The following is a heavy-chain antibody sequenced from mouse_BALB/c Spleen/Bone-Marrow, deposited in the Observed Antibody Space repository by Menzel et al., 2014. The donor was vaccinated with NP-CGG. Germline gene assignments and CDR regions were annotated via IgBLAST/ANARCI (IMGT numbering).Heavy chain of an antibody. Sequence: VKLMESGPGLAQPSQSLSITCTVPGFSLTNYGVHWVRQSPGKGLEWLGVIWSGGSTDYNAAFISRLIISKDNSKSQVFFKMNSLQANDTAIYYCARRGGTTAPFAYWGQGTLVTVSA. CDR1: GFSLTNYG. CDR2: IWSGGST. CDR3: ARRGGTTAPFAY. V-gene: IGHV2-2*02. D-gene: IGHD1-2*01. J-gene: IGHJ3*01.